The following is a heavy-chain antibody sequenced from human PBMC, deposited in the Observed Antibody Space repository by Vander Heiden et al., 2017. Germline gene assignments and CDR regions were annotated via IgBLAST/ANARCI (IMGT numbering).Heavy chain of an antibody. CDR2: IYYSGST. J-gene: IGHJ5*02. D-gene: IGHD3-9*01. Sequence: QLQLQESGPGLVKPSETLSLTCTVSGGYISSSSYDWGWIRQPPGKGLEWIGSIYYSGSTYYNPSLKSRVTISVDTSKNQFSLKLSPVTAADTAVYYFSRHIERGRLVIIVDHNWFDPWGQGTLVTVSS. CDR1: GGYISSSSYD. V-gene: IGHV4-39*01. CDR3: SRHIERGRLVIIVDHNWFDP.